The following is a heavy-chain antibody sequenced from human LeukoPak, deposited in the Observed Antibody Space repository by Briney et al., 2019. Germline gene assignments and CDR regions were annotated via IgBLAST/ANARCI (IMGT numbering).Heavy chain of an antibody. Sequence: SVKVSCKASGCTFSSYAISWVRQAPGQGLEWMGRIIPILGIANYAQKFQGRVTITADKSTSTAYMELSSLRSEDTAVYYCARGLNYYYGMDVWGQGTTVTVSS. CDR1: GCTFSSYA. CDR2: IIPILGIA. V-gene: IGHV1-69*04. CDR3: ARGLNYYYGMDV. J-gene: IGHJ6*02.